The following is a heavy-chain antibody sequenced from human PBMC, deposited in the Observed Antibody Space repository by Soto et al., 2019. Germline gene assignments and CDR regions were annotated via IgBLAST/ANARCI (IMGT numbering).Heavy chain of an antibody. Sequence: SETLSLTCXVSGVSINNYYWTWIRQPPGKRLEWIGAIYYTGSTTYNPSLRSRVTFSVDTSKNQFSLSLTSVTAADTAVYFCWKTVSGGHLDYLGPGTLGAVST. CDR2: IYYTGST. J-gene: IGHJ4*02. D-gene: IGHD1-1*01. V-gene: IGHV4-59*01. CDR1: GVSINNYY. CDR3: WKTVSGGHLDY.